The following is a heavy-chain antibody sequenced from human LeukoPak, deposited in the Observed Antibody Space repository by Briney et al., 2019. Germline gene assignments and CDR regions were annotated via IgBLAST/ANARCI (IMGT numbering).Heavy chain of an antibody. D-gene: IGHD2-15*01. CDR2: ISAYGNT. V-gene: IGHV1-18*01. CDR3: ARGIIGYYFDY. Sequence: ASVKVSCKASGYTFTSYGISWVRQAPGQGLEWMGLISAYGNTNYAQNLQGRVTMTTDTSTSTAYMELRSLRSDDTAVYYCARGIIGYYFDYWGQGTLVTASS. CDR1: GYTFTSYG. J-gene: IGHJ4*02.